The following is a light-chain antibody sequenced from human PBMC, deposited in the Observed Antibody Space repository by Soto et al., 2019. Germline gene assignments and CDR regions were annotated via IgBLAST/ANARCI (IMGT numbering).Light chain of an antibody. J-gene: IGLJ2*01. V-gene: IGLV2-18*02. Sequence: QSALTQPPSVSGSPGQSVTISCTGTSSDVGSYNRVPWYQQPPGTAPKLMIYEVNNRPSGVPDRFSGSKSGNTASLTISGLQAEDETDYYCSSYTTSSVLFGGGTKLTVL. CDR2: EVN. CDR3: SSYTTSSVL. CDR1: SSDVGSYNR.